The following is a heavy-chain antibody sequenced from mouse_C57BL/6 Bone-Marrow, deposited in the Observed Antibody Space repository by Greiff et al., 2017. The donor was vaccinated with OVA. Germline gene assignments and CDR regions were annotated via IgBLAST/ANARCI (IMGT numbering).Heavy chain of an antibody. V-gene: IGHV2-2*01. CDR2: IWSGGST. Sequence: VKLQESGPGLVQPSQSLSITCTVSGFSLTSYGVHWVRQSPGKGLEWLGVIWSGGSTDYNAAFISRLSISKDNSKSQVFFKMNSLQADDTAIYYCASLYDYDGGFAYWGQGTLVTVSA. J-gene: IGHJ3*01. CDR1: GFSLTSYG. CDR3: ASLYDYDGGFAY. D-gene: IGHD2-4*01.